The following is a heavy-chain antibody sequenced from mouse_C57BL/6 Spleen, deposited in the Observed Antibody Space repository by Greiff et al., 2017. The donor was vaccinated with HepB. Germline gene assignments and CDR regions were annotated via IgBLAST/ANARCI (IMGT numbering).Heavy chain of an antibody. V-gene: IGHV3-6*01. J-gene: IGHJ1*03. CDR1: GYSITSGYY. CDR3: ARIYYYGSSYGYFDV. Sequence: EVQLQQSGPGLVKPSQSLSLTCSVTGYSITSGYYWNWIRQFPGNKLEWMGYISYDGSNNYNPSLKNRISITRDTSKNQFFLKLNSVTTEDTATYYCARIYYYGSSYGYFDVWGTGTTVTVSS. D-gene: IGHD1-1*01. CDR2: ISYDGSN.